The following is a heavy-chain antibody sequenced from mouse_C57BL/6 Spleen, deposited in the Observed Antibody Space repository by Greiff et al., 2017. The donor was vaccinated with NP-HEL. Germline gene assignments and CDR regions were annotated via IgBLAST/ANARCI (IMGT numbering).Heavy chain of an antibody. CDR3: ARSFLHSVDY. Sequence: VKLQESGAELVKPGASVKISCKASGYAFSSYWMNWVKQRPGKGLEWIGQIYPGDGDTNYNGKFKGKATLTADKSSSTAYMQLSSLTSEDSAVYFCARSFLHSVDYWGQGTSVTGSS. CDR2: IYPGDGDT. V-gene: IGHV1-80*01. CDR1: GYAFSSYW. J-gene: IGHJ4*01. D-gene: IGHD3-1*01.